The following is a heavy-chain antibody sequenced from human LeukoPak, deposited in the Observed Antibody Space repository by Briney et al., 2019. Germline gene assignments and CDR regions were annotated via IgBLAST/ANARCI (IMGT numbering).Heavy chain of an antibody. CDR2: IIPILGIA. D-gene: IGHD6-19*01. J-gene: IGHJ4*02. Sequence: ASVKVSCKASGGTFSSYAISWVRQAPGQGLEWMGGIIPILGIANYAQKFQGRVTITADKSTSTAYMELSSLRSEDTAVYYCARVEAVALFDYWGQGTLVTVSS. V-gene: IGHV1-69*10. CDR3: ARVEAVALFDY. CDR1: GGTFSSYA.